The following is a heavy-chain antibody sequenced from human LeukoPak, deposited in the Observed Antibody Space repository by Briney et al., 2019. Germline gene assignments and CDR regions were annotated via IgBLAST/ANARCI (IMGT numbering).Heavy chain of an antibody. CDR1: GFTVSSNY. J-gene: IGHJ4*02. V-gene: IGHV3-53*01. CDR2: IYSGGST. Sequence: PGGSLRLSCVASGFTVSSNYMSWVRQAPGKGLEWVSVIYSGGSTYYADSVKGRFTISRDNSKNTLYLQMNSLRAEDTAVYYCARAVVVPARYYFYYWGQGTLVTVSS. CDR3: ARAVVVPARYYFYY. D-gene: IGHD2-2*01.